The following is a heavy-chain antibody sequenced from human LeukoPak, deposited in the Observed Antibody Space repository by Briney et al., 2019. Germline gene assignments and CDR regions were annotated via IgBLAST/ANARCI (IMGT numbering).Heavy chain of an antibody. V-gene: IGHV3-23*01. CDR1: GFTFSSYG. Sequence: GRSLRLSCAASGFTFSSYGMHWVRQAPGKGLEWVSAISNNGGYTYYADSVQGRFTISRDNSKSTLCLQMNSLRAEDTAVYYCAKQLGYCSDGSCYFPYWGQGTLVTVSS. J-gene: IGHJ4*02. CDR3: AKQLGYCSDGSCYFPY. CDR2: ISNNGGYT. D-gene: IGHD2-15*01.